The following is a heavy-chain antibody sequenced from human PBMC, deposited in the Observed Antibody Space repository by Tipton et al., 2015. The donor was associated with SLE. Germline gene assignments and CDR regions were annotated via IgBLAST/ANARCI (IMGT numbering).Heavy chain of an antibody. V-gene: IGHV4-61*02. Sequence: TLSLTCTVSGGSISSGSYYWSWIRQPAGKGLEWIGRIYTSGSTNYNPSLKSRVTISVDTSKNQFSLKLSSVTAADTAVYYCARVSKGGGGYWGQGTLVTVSS. CDR3: ARVSKGGGGY. J-gene: IGHJ4*02. CDR2: IYTSGST. CDR1: GGSISSGSYY.